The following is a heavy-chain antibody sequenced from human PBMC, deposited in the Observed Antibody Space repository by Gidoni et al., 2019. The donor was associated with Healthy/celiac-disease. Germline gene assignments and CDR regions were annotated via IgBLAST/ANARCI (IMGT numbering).Heavy chain of an antibody. V-gene: IGHV3-23*04. Sequence: EVKLVEYGGGLVQPGGSLRLSCAGSGFAFSSSDMRWVRQAQGKGLEWFSAIIVSGCSTYSAASVNGRFTISIDNSKNTLYLQMNSLIAEDTAVYYCAKFGAWCLMVRGVFYYFDYWGQGTLVTVSS. CDR1: GFAFSSSD. J-gene: IGHJ4*02. CDR2: IIVSGCST. CDR3: AKFGAWCLMVRGVFYYFDY. D-gene: IGHD3-10*01.